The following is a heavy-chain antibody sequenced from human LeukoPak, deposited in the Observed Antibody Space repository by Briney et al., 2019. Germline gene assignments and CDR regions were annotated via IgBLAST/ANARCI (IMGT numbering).Heavy chain of an antibody. J-gene: IGHJ6*02. Sequence: GGSLRLSCAASGFTFDDYTMHWVRQAPGKGLEWVSLISWDGGSTYYADSVKGRFTISRDNSKNSLYLQMNSLRTEDTALYYCATNSYAYYYYGMDVWGQGTTVTVSS. CDR3: ATNSYAYYYYGMDV. CDR2: ISWDGGST. V-gene: IGHV3-43*01. CDR1: GFTFDDYT. D-gene: IGHD1-26*01.